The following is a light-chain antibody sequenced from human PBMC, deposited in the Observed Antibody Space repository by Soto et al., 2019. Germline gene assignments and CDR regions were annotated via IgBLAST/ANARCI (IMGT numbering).Light chain of an antibody. V-gene: IGKV3-15*01. Sequence: EIVMTQSPATLSGSPGGRATLSCRASQSVSRNLAWYQQKPGQAPRLLIFGASTRATGIPARFSGSGSGTEFTLTISSLQSEDFAVYYCQQYDNWPTWTFGQGTKVEIK. CDR3: QQYDNWPTWT. J-gene: IGKJ1*01. CDR2: GAS. CDR1: QSVSRN.